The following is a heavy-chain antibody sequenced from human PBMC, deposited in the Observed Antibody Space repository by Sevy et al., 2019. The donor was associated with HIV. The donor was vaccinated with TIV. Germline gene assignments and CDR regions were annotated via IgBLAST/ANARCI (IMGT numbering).Heavy chain of an antibody. CDR3: VGNGVAYDFGFDP. J-gene: IGHJ5*02. CDR2: ISSSTRTT. V-gene: IGHV3-48*03. CDR1: GFTFSSYD. Sequence: GGSLRLSCAASGFTFSSYDMNWVRQAPGKGLEWMSYISSSTRTTYYADPVKGRFTISRDNAKNSLYLQMSSLRAEDTAVDYLVGNGVAYDFGFDPWGQGTLVTVSS. D-gene: IGHD3-16*01.